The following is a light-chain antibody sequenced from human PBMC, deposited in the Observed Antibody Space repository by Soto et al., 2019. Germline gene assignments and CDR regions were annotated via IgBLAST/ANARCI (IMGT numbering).Light chain of an antibody. CDR1: QGISNY. Sequence: DIQMTQSPSSLSASVEDRVTITCRTSQGISNYLAWYQQKPGKVPKLLIFAASTLQSGVPSRFSGSGSGTDFTLTISSPQPEDVATYYCQNYNSAPLTFGPGTKVDIK. CDR3: QNYNSAPLT. CDR2: AAS. V-gene: IGKV1-27*01. J-gene: IGKJ3*01.